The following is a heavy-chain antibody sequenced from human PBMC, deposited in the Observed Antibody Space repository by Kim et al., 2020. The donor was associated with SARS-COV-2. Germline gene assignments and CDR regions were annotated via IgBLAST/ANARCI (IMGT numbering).Heavy chain of an antibody. CDR2: INSVYTT. CDR3: AKDPNGHHPYWFDP. V-gene: IGHV3-23*01. J-gene: IGHJ5*02. D-gene: IGHD2-8*01. Sequence: GGSLRLSCAASGFSFSTYAMSWIRQAPGKGLEWVSTINSVYTTYYADSVKVRFTISRDNSKNTLFLQMSSLGAEDTAVYYCAKDPNGHHPYWFDPWGQGT. CDR1: GFSFSTYA.